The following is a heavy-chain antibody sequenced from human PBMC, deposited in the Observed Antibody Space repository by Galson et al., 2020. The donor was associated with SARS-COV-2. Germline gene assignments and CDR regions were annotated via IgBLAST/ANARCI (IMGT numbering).Heavy chain of an antibody. J-gene: IGHJ3*02. V-gene: IGHV3-21*01. CDR2: ISSSSSYI. CDR1: GFTFSSYS. CDR3: AREAESGYDILTGYYLSGAFDI. Sequence: GGSLRLSCAASGFTFSSYSMNWVRQAPGKGLEWFSSISSSSSYIYYADSVKGRFTISRDNAKNSLYLQMNSLRAEDTAVYYCAREAESGYDILTGYYLSGAFDIWGQGTMVTVSS. D-gene: IGHD3-9*01.